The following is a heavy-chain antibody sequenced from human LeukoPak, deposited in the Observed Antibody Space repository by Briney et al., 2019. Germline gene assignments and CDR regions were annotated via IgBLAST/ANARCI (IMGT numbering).Heavy chain of an antibody. CDR2: IYYTGST. J-gene: IGHJ4*02. CDR3: ARLVPPALGYFYFDF. V-gene: IGHV4-59*08. CDR1: GVSIRSHY. D-gene: IGHD2-2*01. Sequence: PSETLSLTCTVSGVSIRSHYWSWIRQSPGKGLEWIGNIYYTGSTNYSPSLKTRVTISVDTSNSQFSLKLNSVTAADTAVYYCARLVPPALGYFYFDFWGQGTLVPVSS.